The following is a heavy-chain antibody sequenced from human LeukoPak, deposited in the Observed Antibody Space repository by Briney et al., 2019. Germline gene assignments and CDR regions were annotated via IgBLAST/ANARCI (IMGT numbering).Heavy chain of an antibody. Sequence: ASVKVSCTASGYTFTSYGVTWVRQAPGQGLEWMGWISTYNGNTNYAQKLQGRVTITTDTSTSTAYMELRSLRSDDTAVYYCAANSAGTEMATIENDYWGQGTLVTVSS. CDR3: AANSAGTEMATIENDY. D-gene: IGHD5-24*01. CDR1: GYTFTSYG. V-gene: IGHV1-18*01. J-gene: IGHJ4*02. CDR2: ISTYNGNT.